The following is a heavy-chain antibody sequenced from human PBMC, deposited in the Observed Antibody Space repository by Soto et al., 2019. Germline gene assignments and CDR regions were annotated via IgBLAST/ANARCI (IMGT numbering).Heavy chain of an antibody. V-gene: IGHV4-34*01. CDR3: VRRGEAMVRGEKLFSPSFDY. J-gene: IGHJ4*02. D-gene: IGHD3-10*01. CDR2: INHSGST. Sequence: QVQLQQWGAGLLKPSETLSLTCAVYGGSFSGYYWSWIRQPPEKGLEWIGEINHSGSTNYNPSLKSRVTISVDTSKNQFSLKLSSVTAADTAVYYCVRRGEAMVRGEKLFSPSFDYWGQGTLVTVSS. CDR1: GGSFSGYY.